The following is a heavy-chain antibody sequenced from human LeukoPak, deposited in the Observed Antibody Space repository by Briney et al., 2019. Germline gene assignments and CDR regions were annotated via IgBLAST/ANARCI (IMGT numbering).Heavy chain of an antibody. CDR2: IYHSRST. Sequence: SETLSLTCAVSGGSITSGNWWSWVRQPPGKGLEWIGEIYHSRSTNYNPSLKSRVTISVDKSKNQFSLILNSVTAADTAVYYCARGVPAAGSIRFDPWGQGTLVTVSS. CDR3: ARGVPAAGSIRFDP. V-gene: IGHV4-4*02. J-gene: IGHJ5*02. CDR1: GGSITSGNW. D-gene: IGHD6-13*01.